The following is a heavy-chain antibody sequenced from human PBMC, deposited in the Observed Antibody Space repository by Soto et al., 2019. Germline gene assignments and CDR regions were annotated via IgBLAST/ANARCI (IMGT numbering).Heavy chain of an antibody. Sequence: EVQLVESGGGLVQPGGSLRLSCAASGFTFSSYWMLWVRQAPGKGLVWVSRINSDGSTTSYADSVKGRFTISRDNAQNPPLPQMNSLRAEDTAVYYCARVNPGYSYVNYWGQGTLVTVSS. V-gene: IGHV3-74*01. CDR3: ARVNPGYSYVNY. J-gene: IGHJ4*02. CDR1: GFTFSSYW. CDR2: INSDGSTT. D-gene: IGHD5-18*01.